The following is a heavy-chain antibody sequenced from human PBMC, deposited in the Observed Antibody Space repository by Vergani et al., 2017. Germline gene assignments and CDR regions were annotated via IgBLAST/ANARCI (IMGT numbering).Heavy chain of an antibody. CDR1: ADSISSGSYY. CDR2: IYYSGLT. Sequence: QLQLQQSGPGLVKPSETLFLTCTVSADSISSGSYYWGWIRQPPGKSLEWIGRIYYSGLTYYNPSLKSRVAISVDTSKNQFSLKVTSVTAADTAVYFCARQRPGSGWSPGDFDDWGQGILVTVSS. D-gene: IGHD6-19*01. V-gene: IGHV4-39*01. CDR3: ARQRPGSGWSPGDFDD. J-gene: IGHJ4*02.